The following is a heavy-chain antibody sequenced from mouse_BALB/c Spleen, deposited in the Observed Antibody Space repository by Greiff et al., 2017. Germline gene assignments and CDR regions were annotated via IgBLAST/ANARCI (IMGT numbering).Heavy chain of an antibody. CDR3: ARVDYRYDGYAMDY. Sequence: EVQGVESGGGLVKPGGSLKLSCAASGFTFSDYYMYWVRQTPEKRLEWVATISDGGSYTYYPDSVKGRFTISRDNAKNNLYLQMSSLKSEDTAMYYCARVDYRYDGYAMDYWGQGTSVTVSS. D-gene: IGHD2-14*01. CDR2: ISDGGSYT. V-gene: IGHV5-4*02. CDR1: GFTFSDYY. J-gene: IGHJ4*01.